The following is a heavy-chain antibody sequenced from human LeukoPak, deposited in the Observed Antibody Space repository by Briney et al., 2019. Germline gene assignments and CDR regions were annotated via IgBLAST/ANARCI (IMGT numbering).Heavy chain of an antibody. V-gene: IGHV1-18*01. J-gene: IGHJ5*02. D-gene: IGHD6-13*01. CDR1: GYTFTSYG. Sequence: GASVKVSCKASGYTFTSYGISWVRQAPGQGLEWMGWISAYNGNTNYAQKLQGRVTMTTDTSTSTAYMELRSLRSDDTAVYYCARNGIAAYGWAAYEGGASNYWFDPWGQGTLVTVSS. CDR2: ISAYNGNT. CDR3: ARNGIAAYGWAAYEGGASNYWFDP.